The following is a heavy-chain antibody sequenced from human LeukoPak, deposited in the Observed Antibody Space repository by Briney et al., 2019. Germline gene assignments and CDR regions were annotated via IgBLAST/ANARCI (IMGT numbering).Heavy chain of an antibody. J-gene: IGHJ5*02. CDR3: ARKVGTESLPTLDP. V-gene: IGHV1-18*01. CDR2: ISTQNGET. CDR1: GYTFTTYG. Sequence: GASVKVSCKAAGYTFTTYGINWGRQAPGQGLGWMGWISTQNGETSYAQNFQGRVTMTTDTSTSTAYMELRSQRSDDTAVYYCARKVGTESLPTLDPWGPGTLVTVSS. D-gene: IGHD1-1*01.